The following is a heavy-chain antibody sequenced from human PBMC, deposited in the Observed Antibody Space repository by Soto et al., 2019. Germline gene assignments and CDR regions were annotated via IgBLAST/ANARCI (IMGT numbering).Heavy chain of an antibody. V-gene: IGHV4-31*01. CDR2: IYYSGST. CDR3: ARDRGL. Sequence: QVQLQESGPGLVKPSQTLSLTCTVSGDSISSGGYSWTWIRQHPGKGLEWIGYIYYSGSTYYNPCLXSXATISLDTSKNQFSLKLNSVTAADTAVYYCARDRGLWGQGTLVTVSS. CDR1: GDSISSGGYS. J-gene: IGHJ4*02.